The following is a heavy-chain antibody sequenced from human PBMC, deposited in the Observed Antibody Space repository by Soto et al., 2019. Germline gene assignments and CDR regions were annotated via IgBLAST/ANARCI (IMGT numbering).Heavy chain of an antibody. CDR2: MNPNSGNT. J-gene: IGHJ6*02. CDR1: GYTFTSYD. D-gene: IGHD3-3*01. CDR3: ARTYYDFWSGYPYYYYYGMDV. V-gene: IGHV1-8*01. Sequence: QVQLVQSGAEVKKPGASVKVSCKASGYTFTSYDINWVRQATGQGLEWMGWMNPNSGNTGYAQKFQGRVTMTRNTSIXXAXMXXSSLRSEDTAVYYCARTYYDFWSGYPYYYYYGMDVWGQGTTVTVSS.